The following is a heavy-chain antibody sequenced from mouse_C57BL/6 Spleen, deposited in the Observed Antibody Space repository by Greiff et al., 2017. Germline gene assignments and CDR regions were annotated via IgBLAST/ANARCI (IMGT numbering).Heavy chain of an antibody. CDR1: GFTFSDYG. CDR2: ISNLAYSI. D-gene: IGHD2-4*01. V-gene: IGHV5-15*01. Sequence: EVQVVESGGGLVQPGGSLKLSCAASGFTFSDYGMAWVRQAPRKGPEWVAFISNLAYSIYYADTVTGRFTISRENAKNTLYLEMSSLRSEDTAMYYCARQAYDYDVDYAMDYWGQGTSVTVSS. CDR3: ARQAYDYDVDYAMDY. J-gene: IGHJ4*01.